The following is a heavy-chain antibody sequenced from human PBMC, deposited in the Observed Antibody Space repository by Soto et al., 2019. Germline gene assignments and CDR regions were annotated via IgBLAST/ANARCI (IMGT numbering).Heavy chain of an antibody. J-gene: IGHJ4*02. D-gene: IGHD2-2*01. V-gene: IGHV4-4*02. CDR1: GGSITSSNW. Sequence: QVQLQESGPGLVKPSGTLSLTCAVSGGSITSSNWWSWVRQPPGKGLEWIGEIYHSGNTNYNPSLKSRVTISIDKSKNQFSLKLSSVTAADTAVYYCASRRGYCIGTSCYGVSDYWGQGTLVTVSS. CDR2: IYHSGNT. CDR3: ASRRGYCIGTSCYGVSDY.